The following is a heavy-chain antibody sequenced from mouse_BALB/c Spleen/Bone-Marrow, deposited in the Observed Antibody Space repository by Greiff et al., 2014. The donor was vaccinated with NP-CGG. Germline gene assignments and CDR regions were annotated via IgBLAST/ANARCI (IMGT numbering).Heavy chain of an antibody. D-gene: IGHD1-1*01. Sequence: EVMLVESGPGLVKPSQSLSLTCTVTGYSITSDYAWNWIRQFPGNKLEWMGYISYSGSTSYNPSLKSRISITRDTSKNQFFLQLNSVTTEDTATYYCARYYGSSYYAMDYWGQGTSVTVSS. V-gene: IGHV3-2*02. CDR1: GYSITSDYA. CDR3: ARYYGSSYYAMDY. CDR2: ISYSGST. J-gene: IGHJ4*01.